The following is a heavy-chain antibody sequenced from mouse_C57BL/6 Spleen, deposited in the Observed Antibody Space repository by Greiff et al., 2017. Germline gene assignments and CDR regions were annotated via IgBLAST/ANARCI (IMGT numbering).Heavy chain of an antibody. CDR2: IDPANGNT. Sequence: VQLQQSVAELVRPGASVKLSCTASGFNIKNTYMHWVKQRPDQGLEWIGRIDPANGNTKYAPKFQGNATITADTSSNTAYLQLSSLPSEDTAIYYCAPIYYYGSIEYAMDYWGQGTSVTVSS. D-gene: IGHD1-1*01. CDR1: GFNIKNTY. J-gene: IGHJ4*01. V-gene: IGHV14-3*01. CDR3: APIYYYGSIEYAMDY.